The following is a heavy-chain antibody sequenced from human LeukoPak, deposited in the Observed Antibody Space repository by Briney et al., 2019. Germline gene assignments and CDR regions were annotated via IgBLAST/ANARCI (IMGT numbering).Heavy chain of an antibody. CDR1: GYTFTDFY. CDR3: ARDHDYEGLKGNY. CDR2: INTHNGGT. V-gene: IGHV1-2*06. J-gene: IGHJ4*02. Sequence: ASVKVSCKPSGYTFTDFYIHWVRQAPGQGLEYMGRINTHNGGTVYALQFQGRLSMTRDTSISTAYMELQGLRSEDTAVYYCARDHDYEGLKGNYWGRGTMVTVSS. D-gene: IGHD3-16*01.